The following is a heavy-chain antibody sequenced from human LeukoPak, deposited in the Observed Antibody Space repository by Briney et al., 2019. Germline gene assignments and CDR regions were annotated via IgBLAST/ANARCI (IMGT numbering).Heavy chain of an antibody. CDR3: ARNNDMDV. J-gene: IGHJ6*02. V-gene: IGHV3-7*03. CDR2: VNKDGSEK. Sequence: GGSLRLSCPVSGFTFSGYWLHWVRQVPGKGPEWVANVNKDGSEKYYVDSVKGRFTISRDTAKNSLYLQMNNLRAEDTALYYCARNNDMDVWGQGTTVIVSS. D-gene: IGHD1/OR15-1a*01. CDR1: GFTFSGYW.